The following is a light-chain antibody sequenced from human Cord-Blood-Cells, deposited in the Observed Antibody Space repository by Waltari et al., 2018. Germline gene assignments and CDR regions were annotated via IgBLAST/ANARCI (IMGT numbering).Light chain of an antibody. CDR3: QQYDNRPLT. Sequence: DIQMTQSPSSLSASLGDRVSITCQASQDISNYLNWYQQKPGQAPKLLIYDASNLETGVPSRFSGSGSGTDFTFTISSLQPEDIATYYCQQYDNRPLTFGGGTKVEIK. J-gene: IGKJ4*01. CDR2: DAS. CDR1: QDISNY. V-gene: IGKV1-33*01.